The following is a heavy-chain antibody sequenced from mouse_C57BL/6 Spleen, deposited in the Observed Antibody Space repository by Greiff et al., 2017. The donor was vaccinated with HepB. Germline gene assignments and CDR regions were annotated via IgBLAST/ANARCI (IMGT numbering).Heavy chain of an antibody. CDR1: GYTFTNYW. CDR3: ARGTGNYWYFDV. J-gene: IGHJ1*03. CDR2: IYPGGGYT. Sequence: QVQLKQSGAELVRPGTSVKMSCKASGYTFTNYWIGWAKQRPGHGLEWIGDIYPGGGYTNYNEKFKGKATLTADKSSSTAYMQFSSLTSEDSAIYYCARGTGNYWYFDVWGTGTTVTVSS. D-gene: IGHD1-1*01. V-gene: IGHV1-63*01.